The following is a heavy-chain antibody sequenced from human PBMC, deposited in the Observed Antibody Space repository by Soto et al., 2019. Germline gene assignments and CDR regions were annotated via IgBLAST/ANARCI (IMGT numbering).Heavy chain of an antibody. J-gene: IGHJ6*02. CDR3: AKNGQPPYYYYGLDV. V-gene: IGHV1-18*01. CDR2: ISGYNGDT. D-gene: IGHD2-8*01. CDR1: GYTFTRYG. Sequence: QGHLVQSGAEVKKPGTSVKVSCKASGYTFTRYGIRWVRQAPGQGLEWMGWISGYNGDTNYAQNLRGRVTMTIDTSTSTAYMELRSLTSDDTAVYYCAKNGQPPYYYYGLDVWGQGTTVTVSS.